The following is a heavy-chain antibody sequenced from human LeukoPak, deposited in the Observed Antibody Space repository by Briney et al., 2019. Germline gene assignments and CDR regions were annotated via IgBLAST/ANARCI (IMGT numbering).Heavy chain of an antibody. D-gene: IGHD6-19*01. Sequence: PGGSLRLSCAAAGFTFSNYWMHWVRQGPGKGLVWVARIKTDGSDGRSTNYADCVKGRFTSSRDNAKNTLYLQMNSLRAEDTAVYYCARGGAAGKLYFDLWGRGTLVTVSS. J-gene: IGHJ2*01. V-gene: IGHV3-74*01. CDR2: IKTDGSDGRST. CDR3: ARGGAAGKLYFDL. CDR1: GFTFSNYW.